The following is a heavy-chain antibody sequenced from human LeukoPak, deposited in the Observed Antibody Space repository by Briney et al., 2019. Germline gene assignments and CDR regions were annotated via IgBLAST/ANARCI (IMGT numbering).Heavy chain of an antibody. Sequence: GGSLRLSCAASGFTFSSYSMNWVRQAPGKGLEWVSSISSSSYIYYADSVKGRFTISRDNAKNSLYLQMNSLRAEDTAVYYCARGTVVTRPIDYWGQGTLVTVSS. D-gene: IGHD4-23*01. CDR2: ISSSSYI. CDR1: GFTFSSYS. J-gene: IGHJ4*02. V-gene: IGHV3-21*01. CDR3: ARGTVVTRPIDY.